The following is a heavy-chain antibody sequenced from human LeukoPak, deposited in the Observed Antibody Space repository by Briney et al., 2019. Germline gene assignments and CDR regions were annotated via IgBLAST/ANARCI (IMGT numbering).Heavy chain of an antibody. CDR3: ARYYGDTTNALDF. D-gene: IGHD4-17*01. V-gene: IGHV3-23*01. J-gene: IGHJ3*01. Sequence: RSGGSLRLSCEVSGFTFSSYAMNWVRQAPGKGLEWVSGISGSGGSTFYADSVKGRFTISRDNSKDTLYLQVNSLRAEDTAVYYCARYYGDTTNALDFWGQGTMVTVSS. CDR1: GFTFSSYA. CDR2: ISGSGGST.